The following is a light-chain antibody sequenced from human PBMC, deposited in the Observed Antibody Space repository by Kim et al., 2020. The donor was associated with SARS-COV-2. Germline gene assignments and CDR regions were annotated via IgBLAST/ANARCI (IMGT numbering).Light chain of an antibody. J-gene: IGLJ3*02. CDR3: QAWDSSTWV. CDR2: QDR. Sequence: SYELTQPPSVSVSPGQTASITCSGDKLGDQYACWYQQKPGQSPVLVIYQDRKRPSGIPERFSGSNSGKTATLTISGTQAMDEADYYCQAWDSSTWVFVGG. CDR1: KLGDQY. V-gene: IGLV3-1*01.